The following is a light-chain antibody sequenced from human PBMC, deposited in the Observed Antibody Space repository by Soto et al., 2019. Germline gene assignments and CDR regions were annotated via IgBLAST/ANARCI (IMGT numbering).Light chain of an antibody. CDR1: QSISSW. CDR2: DAS. Sequence: DLQMTQSPSTLSASVEDRVTITGRASQSISSWLAWYKQKQGKAPKXXIYDASSLESGVPSRFRGSGSGTEFTLTISSLQPDDFETYYCQHYNSYSEAFGQGTKVDIK. V-gene: IGKV1-5*01. CDR3: QHYNSYSEA. J-gene: IGKJ1*01.